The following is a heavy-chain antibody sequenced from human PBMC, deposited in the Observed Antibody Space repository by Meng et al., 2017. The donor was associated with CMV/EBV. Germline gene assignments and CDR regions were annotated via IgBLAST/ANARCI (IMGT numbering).Heavy chain of an antibody. J-gene: IGHJ6*02. Sequence: ASVKVSCKASGYTFTSYGISWVRQAPGQGLEWMGWISAYNGNTNYAQKLQGRVTMTTDTSTSTAYMELRSLRSDDTAVYYCARGAPIFGVVIAWSGYYGMDVWGQGTTVTVSS. CDR1: GYTFTSYG. V-gene: IGHV1-18*01. CDR3: ARGAPIFGVVIAWSGYYGMDV. CDR2: ISAYNGNT. D-gene: IGHD3-3*01.